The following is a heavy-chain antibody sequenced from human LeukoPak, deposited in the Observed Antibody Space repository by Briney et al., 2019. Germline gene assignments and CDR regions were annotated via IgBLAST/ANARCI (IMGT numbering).Heavy chain of an antibody. CDR3: AMNALRYFEYCEH. J-gene: IGHJ1*01. D-gene: IGHD3-9*01. CDR1: GDTFGKFG. CDR2: IISISGTV. V-gene: IGHV1-69*01. Sequence: AASVKVSCKASGDTFGKFGISWVRQAPGQGLEWMGEIISISGTVEYDQRFQGRVTNTPDESTSTAYMELSTRTADETAVFYCAMNALRYFEYCEHWAQSTLVTVSS.